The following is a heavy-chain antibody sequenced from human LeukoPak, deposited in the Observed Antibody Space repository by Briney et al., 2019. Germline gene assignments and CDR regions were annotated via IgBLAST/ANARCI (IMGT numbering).Heavy chain of an antibody. CDR1: GFTFSSYS. V-gene: IGHV3-21*01. CDR3: ARVRLPLWELLYYFDH. Sequence: GGSLRLSCAASGFTFSSYSMNWVRQAPGKGLEWVSAISSSSSYIYYADSVKGRFTISRDNANNTLYLQMNSLRAEDTAGYYCARVRLPLWELLYYFDHWGEGTLVPVSS. J-gene: IGHJ4*02. CDR2: ISSSSSYI. D-gene: IGHD3-16*01.